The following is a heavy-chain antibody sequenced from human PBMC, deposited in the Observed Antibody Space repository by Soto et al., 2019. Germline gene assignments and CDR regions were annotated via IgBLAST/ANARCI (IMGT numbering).Heavy chain of an antibody. Sequence: ASVKVSCKASGYTFSGFYMHWVRQAPGQGLEGMGWINPNSGGTKSAEKFQGRVTMTRDTSISTAYMELSRLTSDDTAVYYCASAAVTGTAGLDFWGQGTQVTAPQ. CDR2: INPNSGGT. CDR3: ASAAVTGTAGLDF. CDR1: GYTFSGFY. D-gene: IGHD6-19*01. V-gene: IGHV1-2*02. J-gene: IGHJ4*02.